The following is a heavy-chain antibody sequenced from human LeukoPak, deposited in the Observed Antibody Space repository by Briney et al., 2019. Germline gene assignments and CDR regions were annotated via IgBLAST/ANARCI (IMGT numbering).Heavy chain of an antibody. CDR3: ARVNLRGSNYNWFDP. J-gene: IGHJ5*02. CDR1: GGTFLSHT. CDR2: ITPFINTA. D-gene: IGHD1-26*01. Sequence: ASVKVSCKASGGTFLSHTFSWVRQAPGQGLEGRGKITPFINTANYAQTFQGRVAIYSDRDTTTVYMDLSGLRPDDTAVYYCARVNLRGSNYNWFDPWGQGTLVTVAS. V-gene: IGHV1-69*08.